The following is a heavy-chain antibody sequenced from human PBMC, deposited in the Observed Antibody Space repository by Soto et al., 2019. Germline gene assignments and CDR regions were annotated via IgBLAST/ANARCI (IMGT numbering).Heavy chain of an antibody. CDR3: ARVPGP. J-gene: IGHJ5*02. V-gene: IGHV4-30-2*01. Sequence: SETLSLTCAVSGGSISSGGYSWSWIRQPPGKGLEWIGYIYHSGSTYYNPSLKSRVTISVDRSKNQFSLKPSSVTAADTAVYYCARVPGPWGQGTLVTVSS. CDR2: IYHSGST. CDR1: GGSISSGGYS.